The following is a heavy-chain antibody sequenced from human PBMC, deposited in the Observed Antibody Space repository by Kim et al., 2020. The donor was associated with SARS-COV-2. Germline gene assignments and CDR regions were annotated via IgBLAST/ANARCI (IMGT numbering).Heavy chain of an antibody. Sequence: GGSLRLSCAASGFTFSSYAMHWVHQAPGKGLEWVAVISYDGSNKYYADSVKGRFTISRDNSKNTLYLQMNSLRAEDTAVYYCASDDSSWGTDAFDIWGQGTMVTVSS. CDR2: ISYDGSNK. J-gene: IGHJ3*02. CDR1: GFTFSSYA. CDR3: ASDDSSWGTDAFDI. D-gene: IGHD3-22*01. V-gene: IGHV3-30*04.